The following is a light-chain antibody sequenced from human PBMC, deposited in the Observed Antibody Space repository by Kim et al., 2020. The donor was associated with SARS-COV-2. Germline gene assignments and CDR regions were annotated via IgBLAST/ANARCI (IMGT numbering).Light chain of an antibody. V-gene: IGKV3-15*01. CDR2: GAS. CDR3: QQYNDWPRT. CDR1: QSVSTK. J-gene: IGKJ1*01. Sequence: EIVMTQSPVTLSVSPGERATLSCRASQSVSTKLAWYRQKPGQAPRLLIFGASNRATDIPARFSGSGSGTEFTLTISSLQSEDFAVYYCQQYNDWPRTFGQGTKVDIK.